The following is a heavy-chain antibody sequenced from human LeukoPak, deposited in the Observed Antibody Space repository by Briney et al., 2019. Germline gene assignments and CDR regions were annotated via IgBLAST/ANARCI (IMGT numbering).Heavy chain of an antibody. CDR3: ARVGPTLLLDF. J-gene: IGHJ4*02. V-gene: IGHV4-30-4*01. CDR1: GGSISSGDYY. D-gene: IGHD1-26*01. Sequence: SETLSLTCTVSGGSISSGDYYWSCIRQPPGKGLEWIGYIYYSGSTYYNPSLKSRVTISVDTSKKQFSLKLSSVTAADTAVYYCARVGPTLLLDFWGQGTLVTVSS. CDR2: IYYSGST.